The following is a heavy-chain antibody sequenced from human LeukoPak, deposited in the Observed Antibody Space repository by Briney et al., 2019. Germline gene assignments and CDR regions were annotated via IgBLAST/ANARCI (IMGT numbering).Heavy chain of an antibody. CDR2: IKQDGSEK. D-gene: IGHD2-8*01. CDR3: ARDFFSNDYDQ. V-gene: IGHV3-7*01. CDR1: GFTFSSYW. J-gene: IGHJ5*02. Sequence: GGSLRLSCTASGFTFSSYWMTWVRQAPGKGLEWLANIKQDGSEKKYVDSVKGRFTISRDNARNSLYLQMSSLRAEDTAVYYCARDFFSNDYDQWGQGTLVTVSS.